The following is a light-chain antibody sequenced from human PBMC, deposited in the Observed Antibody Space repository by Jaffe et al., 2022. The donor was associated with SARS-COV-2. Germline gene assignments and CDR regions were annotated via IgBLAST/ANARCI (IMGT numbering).Light chain of an antibody. CDR2: GAS. V-gene: IGKV3-20*01. J-gene: IGKJ3*01. CDR3: QQYDSSSRFT. Sequence: EIVLTQSPGTLSLSPGERATLSCWASQSVSSSYLAWYQQKPGQAPRLLIYGASSRATGIPDRFSGSGSGTDFTLTISRLEPEDFAVYYCQQYDSSSRFTFGPGTKVDIK. CDR1: QSVSSSY.